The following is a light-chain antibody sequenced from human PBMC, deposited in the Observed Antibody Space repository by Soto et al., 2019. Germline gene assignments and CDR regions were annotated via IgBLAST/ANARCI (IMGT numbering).Light chain of an antibody. J-gene: IGLJ2*01. CDR3: SSYAVSSGVI. CDR1: SSDIGAYNF. V-gene: IGLV2-14*03. CDR2: DVS. Sequence: QSALTQPASVSGSPGQSITISCTGTSSDIGAYNFVSWYQQHPAKAPQLLIYDVSFRPSGVSDRFSGSKSGSTASLTISGLQSEDEADYYCSSYAVSSGVIFGGGTQLTVL.